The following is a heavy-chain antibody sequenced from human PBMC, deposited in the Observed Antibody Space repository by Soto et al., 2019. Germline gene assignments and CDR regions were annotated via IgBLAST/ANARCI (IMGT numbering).Heavy chain of an antibody. Sequence: QVQLVQSGAEVKKPGASVKVSCKPSGYTLNTYYLHWVRQAPGQGLEWMGIIHPSGGGSTYAQKFRGRVTMTRDTSTSTVFMELSSLESADTAVYSCARGGHIAVVTDSFDYWGQGTLVTVSS. CDR3: ARGGHIAVVTDSFDY. CDR1: GYTLNTYY. D-gene: IGHD2-21*02. J-gene: IGHJ4*02. V-gene: IGHV1-46*02. CDR2: IHPSGGGS.